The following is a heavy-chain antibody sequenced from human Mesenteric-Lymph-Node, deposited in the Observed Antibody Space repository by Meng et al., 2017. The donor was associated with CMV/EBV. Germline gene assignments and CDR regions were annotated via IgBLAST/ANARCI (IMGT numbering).Heavy chain of an antibody. CDR1: GFSFDDFA. D-gene: IGHD3-10*01. V-gene: IGHV3-9*01. CDR3: GKVIGYGTGSRPAAVDF. J-gene: IGHJ4*02. CDR2: ISWNSGRV. Sequence: GESLKLYCAASGFSFDDFAMHWVRQAPGKGLEWVSGISWNSGRVGYVDPVKGRFIISRDNAKKSLYLHINSLTADDTGFYYCGKVIGYGTGSRPAAVDFWGQGTVVTVSS.